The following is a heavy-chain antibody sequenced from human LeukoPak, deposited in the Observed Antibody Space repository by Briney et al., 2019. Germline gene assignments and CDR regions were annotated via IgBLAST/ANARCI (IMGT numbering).Heavy chain of an antibody. CDR3: ARDYSPDDSSGYYYEGDDAFDI. CDR1: GFTFSTFT. CDR2: ISGGSSFI. D-gene: IGHD3-22*01. J-gene: IGHJ3*02. Sequence: GGSLRLSCAVSGFTFSTFTMNWVRQAPGKGLEWVSSISGGSSFIYYADSVQGRFSISRDNAKNSLYLQMNSLRAEDTALYYCARDYSPDDSSGYYYEGDDAFDIWGQGTMVTVSS. V-gene: IGHV3-21*04.